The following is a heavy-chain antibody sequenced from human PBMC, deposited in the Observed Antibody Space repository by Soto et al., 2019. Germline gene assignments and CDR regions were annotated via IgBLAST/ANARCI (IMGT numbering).Heavy chain of an antibody. CDR2: IIPIFGTA. CDR3: AIPVLAYCGGDCYSFDL. D-gene: IGHD2-21*02. V-gene: IGHV1-69*13. J-gene: IGHJ2*01. Sequence: SVKVSCKASGGTFSSYAISWVRQAPGQGLEWMGGIIPIFGTANYAQKFQGRVTITADESTSTAYMELSSLRSEDTAVYYCAIPVLAYCGGDCYSFDLWGRGTLVTVSS. CDR1: GGTFSSYA.